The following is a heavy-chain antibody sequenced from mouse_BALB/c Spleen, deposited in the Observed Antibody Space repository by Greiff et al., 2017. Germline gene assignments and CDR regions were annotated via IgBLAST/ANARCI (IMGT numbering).Heavy chain of an antibody. V-gene: IGHV1-55*01. CDR1: GYNFTSYW. J-gene: IGHJ4*01. Sequence: VQLQQSGAELVKPGTSVKLSCKASGYNFTSYWINWVKRRPGQGLEWIGDIYPGSGSTNYNEKFKSKATLTVDTSSSTAYMQLSSLASEDSALYYYARGGYAMDYWGQGTSVTVSA. CDR3: ARGGYAMDY. CDR2: IYPGSGST.